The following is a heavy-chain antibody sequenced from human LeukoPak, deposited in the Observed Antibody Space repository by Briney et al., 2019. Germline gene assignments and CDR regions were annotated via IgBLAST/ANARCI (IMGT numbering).Heavy chain of an antibody. CDR3: ARLGYYDMIDY. V-gene: IGHV4-39*07. D-gene: IGHD3-9*01. J-gene: IGHJ4*02. Sequence: SETLSLTCRVSGASINSGSNYWSWIRQPPGKGLEWIGEINHSGSTNYNPSLKSRVTISVDTSKNQFSLKLSSVTAADTAVYYCARLGYYDMIDYWGQGTLVTVSS. CDR1: GASINSGSNY. CDR2: INHSGST.